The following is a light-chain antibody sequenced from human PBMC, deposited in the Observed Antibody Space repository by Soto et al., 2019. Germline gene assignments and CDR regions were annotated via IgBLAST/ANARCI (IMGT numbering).Light chain of an antibody. CDR3: QKYNSAHSWT. V-gene: IGKV1-27*01. CDR2: GAS. Sequence: DVQMTQSPSSLSASVGDRVTITCRASQGITTYLAWYQQKAGKPPQLLIYGASFLRSGVPSRFSGSGSGTDFTLTISSLEPEDVATYYCQKYNSAHSWTFGQGTKVQI. J-gene: IGKJ1*01. CDR1: QGITTY.